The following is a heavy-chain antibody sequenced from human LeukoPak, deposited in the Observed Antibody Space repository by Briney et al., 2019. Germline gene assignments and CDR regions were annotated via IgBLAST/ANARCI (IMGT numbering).Heavy chain of an antibody. CDR1: GNTFTSYA. J-gene: IGHJ4*02. Sequence: ASVKVSCKASGNTFTSYAMHWVRQAPGQRLEWMGWINAGNGNTKYSQKFQGRVTITRDTSASTAYMELSSLRSEDTAVYYCARSKRGNPGSLDYWGQGTLVTVSS. D-gene: IGHD4-11*01. CDR2: INAGNGNT. V-gene: IGHV1-3*01. CDR3: ARSKRGNPGSLDY.